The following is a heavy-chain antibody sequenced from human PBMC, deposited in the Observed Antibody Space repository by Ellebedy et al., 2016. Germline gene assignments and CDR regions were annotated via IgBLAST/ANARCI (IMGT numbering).Heavy chain of an antibody. V-gene: IGHV3-48*01. CDR2: ISSSATTI. CDR1: GFTFSYYS. CDR3: ARDSHLAYAMDV. Sequence: GGSLRLSCAASGFTFSYYSMNWVRQAPGKGLECVSYISSSATTIYYADSVKGRFTISRDNANNSLYLQMNSLRAEDTAVYYCARDSHLAYAMDVWGQGTTVTVS. J-gene: IGHJ6*02.